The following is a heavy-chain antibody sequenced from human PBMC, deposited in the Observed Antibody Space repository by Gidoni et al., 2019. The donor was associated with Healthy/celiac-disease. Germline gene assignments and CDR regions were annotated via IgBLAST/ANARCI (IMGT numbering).Heavy chain of an antibody. D-gene: IGHD1-26*01. J-gene: IGHJ4*02. V-gene: IGHV3-11*01. CDR3: ARDVETTPVGAFNDY. CDR1: GFTFSDYY. CDR2: ISRSGSTI. Sequence: QVQLVDSGGGLVKPGGSLRLSCSASGFTFSDYYMSWIRQAPGKGLEWVSYISRSGSTIYYADSVKGRFTISRDNAKNSLYLQMNSLRAEDTAVYYCARDVETTPVGAFNDYWGQGTLVTVSS.